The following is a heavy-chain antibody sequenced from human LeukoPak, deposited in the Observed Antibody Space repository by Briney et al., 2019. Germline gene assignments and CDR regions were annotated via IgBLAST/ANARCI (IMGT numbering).Heavy chain of an antibody. D-gene: IGHD6-19*01. CDR1: GGSISSSSYY. CDR2: INHSGST. V-gene: IGHV4-39*07. CDR3: ARRAGNYYYYYMDV. J-gene: IGHJ6*03. Sequence: SETLSLTCTVSGGSISSSSYYWSWIRQPPGKGLEWIGEINHSGSTNYNPSLKSRVTISVDTSKNQFSLKLSSVTAADTAVYYCARRAGNYYYYYMDVWGKGTTVTVSS.